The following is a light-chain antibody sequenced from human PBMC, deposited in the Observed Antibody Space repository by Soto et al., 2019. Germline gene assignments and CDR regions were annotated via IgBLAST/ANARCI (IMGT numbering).Light chain of an antibody. V-gene: IGKV3-11*01. Sequence: EIVLTQSPATLSLSPGERATLSCRASQSVGSFLAWYQQKPGQAPTLLIYDASNRATGIPARFSGSGSGTDFTLTISSLEPEDFALYYCQQRSNWPPLTFGGGTKVEIK. J-gene: IGKJ4*01. CDR2: DAS. CDR3: QQRSNWPPLT. CDR1: QSVGSF.